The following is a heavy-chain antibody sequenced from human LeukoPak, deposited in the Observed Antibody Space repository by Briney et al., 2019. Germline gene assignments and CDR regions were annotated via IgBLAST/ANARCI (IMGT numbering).Heavy chain of an antibody. Sequence: SETLSLTCTVSGGSISSYYWAWIRQPPGKGLEWIGYIHTSGSNNQYPSLKGRVTISVDKSKNHFSLRLTSVTAADTAVYYCARLSAAVHLGAFDLWGQGTMVTVSS. CDR1: GGSISSYY. D-gene: IGHD3-3*01. J-gene: IGHJ3*01. V-gene: IGHV4-4*09. CDR2: IHTSGSN. CDR3: ARLSAAVHLGAFDL.